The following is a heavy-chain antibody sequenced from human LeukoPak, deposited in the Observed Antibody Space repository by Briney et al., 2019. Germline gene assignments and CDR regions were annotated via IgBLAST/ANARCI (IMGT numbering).Heavy chain of an antibody. CDR2: MNPNSGNT. D-gene: IGHD6-19*01. Sequence: ASVKVSCKASGYTFTSYDINWVRQATGQGLEWVGLMNPNSGNTGYAQKFQGRVTMTRNTSISTVYMELSSLRSEDTAVYYCARIRRTRSGRYFDYWGQGTLVTVSS. V-gene: IGHV1-8*01. CDR1: GYTFTSYD. J-gene: IGHJ4*02. CDR3: ARIRRTRSGRYFDY.